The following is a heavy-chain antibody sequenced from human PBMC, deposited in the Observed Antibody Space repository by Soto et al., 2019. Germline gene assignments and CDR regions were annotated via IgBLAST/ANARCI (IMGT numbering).Heavy chain of an antibody. CDR1: GFTFSSYA. CDR2: IGGRGGST. J-gene: IGHJ3*02. V-gene: IGHV3-23*01. Sequence: GGSLRLSCAASGFTFSSYAMNWVRQAPGKGLEWVSTIGGRGGSTYYADSVKGRFSISRDNSKNTLYLQMNSLRAEDTAVYYCARPYGSGIYPNDVFDIWGQGTMVTVSS. D-gene: IGHD3-10*01. CDR3: ARPYGSGIYPNDVFDI.